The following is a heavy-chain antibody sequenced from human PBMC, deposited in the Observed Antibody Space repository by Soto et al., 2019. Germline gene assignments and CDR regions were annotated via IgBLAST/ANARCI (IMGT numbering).Heavy chain of an antibody. V-gene: IGHV5-10-1*01. CDR1: GYSFASQW. J-gene: IGHJ4*02. CDR3: ATQGRTTYYFGY. Sequence: GESLKISCTVSGYSFASQWISWVRHVPGKGQEWMGRIDLSESYTTYNPSFQGHVTFSAHKSITTAYLQWRSLEASDTGIYYCATQGRTTYYFGYWGQGTLVTVSS. CDR2: IDLSESYT.